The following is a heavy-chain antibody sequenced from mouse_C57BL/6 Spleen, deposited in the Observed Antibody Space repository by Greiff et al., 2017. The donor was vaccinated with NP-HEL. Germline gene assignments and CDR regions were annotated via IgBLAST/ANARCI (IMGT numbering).Heavy chain of an antibody. Sequence: VKLMESGPELVKPGASVKISCKASGYAFSSSWMNWVKQRPGKGLEWIGRIYPGDGDTNYNGKFKGKATLTADKSSSTAYMQLSSRTSEDSAVYFCANYYYGSSYLAYWGQGTLVTVSA. V-gene: IGHV1-82*01. CDR3: ANYYYGSSYLAY. D-gene: IGHD1-1*01. J-gene: IGHJ3*01. CDR1: GYAFSSSW. CDR2: IYPGDGDT.